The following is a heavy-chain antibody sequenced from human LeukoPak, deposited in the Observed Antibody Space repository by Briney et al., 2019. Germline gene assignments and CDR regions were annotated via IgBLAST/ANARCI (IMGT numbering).Heavy chain of an antibody. D-gene: IGHD6-13*01. V-gene: IGHV3-74*01. Sequence: GGSLGLSCAASGFTFSTYWMQWVRQAPGKGLVWVSRITSDGSSTSYADSVKGRFTISRDNAKNTLYLQMNSLRADDTAVYYCARISSYAFDIWGQGTRVTVSS. CDR3: ARISSYAFDI. J-gene: IGHJ3*02. CDR2: ITSDGSST. CDR1: GFTFSTYW.